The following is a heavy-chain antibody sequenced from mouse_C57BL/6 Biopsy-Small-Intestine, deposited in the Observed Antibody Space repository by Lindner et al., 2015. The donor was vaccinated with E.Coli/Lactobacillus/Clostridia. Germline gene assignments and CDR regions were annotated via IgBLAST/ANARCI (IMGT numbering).Heavy chain of an antibody. CDR1: GYAFSNYW. CDR2: IYPGDGDT. J-gene: IGHJ4*01. CDR3: ARSAYYSIRGYYAMDY. V-gene: IGHV1-80*01. Sequence: VQLQESGAELVKPGASVKISCKASGYAFSNYWMNWVKQRPGKGLEWIGQIYPGDGDTNYNGKFKGKATLPADKSSSTVYMQLSSLTSEDSAVYFCARSAYYSIRGYYAMDYWGQGTSVTVSS. D-gene: IGHD2-5*01.